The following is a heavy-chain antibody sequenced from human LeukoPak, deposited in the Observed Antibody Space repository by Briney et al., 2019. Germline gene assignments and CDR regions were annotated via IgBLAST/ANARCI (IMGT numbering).Heavy chain of an antibody. D-gene: IGHD3-10*01. CDR1: GGSISSGAYS. CDR3: ARERHYTMDV. J-gene: IGHJ6*02. V-gene: IGHV4-30-2*01. CDR2: IYHSGST. Sequence: SQTLSLTCAVSGGSISSGAYSWSWIRQPPGKGLEWIGYIYHSGSTYYNPSLKSRVTISVDRSKNQFSLKLSSVTAADAAVYYCARERHYTMDVWGQGTTVTVSS.